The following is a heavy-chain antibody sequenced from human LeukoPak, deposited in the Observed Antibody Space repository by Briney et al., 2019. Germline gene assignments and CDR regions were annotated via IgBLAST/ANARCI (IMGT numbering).Heavy chain of an antibody. CDR3: AKDLRRGWPDYYMDV. J-gene: IGHJ6*03. CDR2: ISGSGGST. Sequence: QPGGSLRLSCAASGFTVNTYAMSWVRQAPGKGLEWVSAISGSGGSTYYADSVKGRFTISRDNSKNTLYLQMNSLRAEDTAVYYCAKDLRRGWPDYYMDVWGKGTTVTVSS. D-gene: IGHD6-19*01. CDR1: GFTVNTYA. V-gene: IGHV3-23*01.